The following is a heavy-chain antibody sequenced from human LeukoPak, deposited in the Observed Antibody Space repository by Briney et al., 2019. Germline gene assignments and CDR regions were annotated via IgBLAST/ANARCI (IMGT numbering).Heavy chain of an antibody. D-gene: IGHD3-10*01. Sequence: SETVSLTCTVSGGSISSYYWSWIRQPPGKGLEWIGYIYYSGSTNYNPSLKSRVIISVDTSKNQFSLKLSSVTAADTAVYYCARVHGSGSLTLGQGTLVTVSS. CDR1: GGSISSYY. CDR2: IYYSGST. CDR3: ARVHGSGSLT. J-gene: IGHJ5*02. V-gene: IGHV4-59*01.